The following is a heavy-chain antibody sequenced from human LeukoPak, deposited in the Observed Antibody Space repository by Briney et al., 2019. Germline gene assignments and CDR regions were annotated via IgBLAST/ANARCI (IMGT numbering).Heavy chain of an antibody. V-gene: IGHV1-18*01. CDR3: ARVDYYDSSGYYPGSDY. CDR1: GYTFTSYG. Sequence: ASVKVSCKASGYTFTSYGVSWVRQAPGQGLEWMGWISAYNGNTNYAQKLQGRVTMTTDTSTSTAYMELRSLRSDDTAVYYCARVDYYDSSGYYPGSDYWGQGTLVTVSS. J-gene: IGHJ4*02. D-gene: IGHD3-22*01. CDR2: ISAYNGNT.